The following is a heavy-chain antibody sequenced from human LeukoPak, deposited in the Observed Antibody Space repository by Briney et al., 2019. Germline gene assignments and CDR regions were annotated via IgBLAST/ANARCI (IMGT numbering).Heavy chain of an antibody. CDR3: VKALYDSGGYYYAY. CDR2: ISFDGGST. J-gene: IGHJ4*02. D-gene: IGHD3-22*01. V-gene: IGHV3-64D*06. Sequence: GGSLRLSCSGSGFTFSSYPMHWVRQAPGKGLEYVSAISFDGGSTYHADSVKGGFTISRDNSKNTLYLQMSSLRVEDTAMYYCVKALYDSGGYYYAYWGQGTLVTVSS. CDR1: GFTFSSYP.